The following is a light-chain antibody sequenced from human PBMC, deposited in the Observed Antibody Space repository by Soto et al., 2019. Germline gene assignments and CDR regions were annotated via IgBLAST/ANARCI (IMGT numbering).Light chain of an antibody. CDR1: QSVSRGH. V-gene: IGKV3-20*01. CDR3: QQYGVSSPGT. Sequence: EIVLMQSPGTLSLPPGEGATVSCRASQSVSRGHLAWYQQKPGQAPRLLIYDASSRASGVPDRFSGSGSGTDFTLTISRLEPEDSAVYFCQQYGVSSPGTFGQGTKVEI. J-gene: IGKJ1*01. CDR2: DAS.